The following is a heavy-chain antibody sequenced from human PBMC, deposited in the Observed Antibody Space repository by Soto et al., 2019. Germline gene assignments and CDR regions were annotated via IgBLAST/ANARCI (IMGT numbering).Heavy chain of an antibody. J-gene: IGHJ4*02. CDR1: GGTFSIYA. CDR3: ADLEDPGFDY. Sequence: SSMKGSCTASGGTFSIYAISWVRQAPGQGLEWMGGIIPIFGTANYAQKFQGRVTITADESTSTAYMELSSLRSEDTAVYYCADLEDPGFDYWGQGPLVTVSS. V-gene: IGHV1-69*13. D-gene: IGHD2-15*01. CDR2: IIPIFGTA.